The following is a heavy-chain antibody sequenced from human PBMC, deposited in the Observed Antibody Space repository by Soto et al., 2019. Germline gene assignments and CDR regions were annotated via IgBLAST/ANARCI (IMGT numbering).Heavy chain of an antibody. CDR2: IPYDGNDE. J-gene: IGHJ4*02. D-gene: IGHD3-3*01. CDR3: AKDRTSNFWSAYFDS. CDR1: GFTFSSYA. V-gene: IGHV3-30-3*01. Sequence: QLVESGGGVVQPGRSLRLSCAASGFTFSSYAMHWVRQAPGKGLEWVAVIPYDGNDESYTDSVKGRFTISRDTSKNTLYLQMNSLRPEDTGVYYCAKDRTSNFWSAYFDSWGQGTRIAVSS.